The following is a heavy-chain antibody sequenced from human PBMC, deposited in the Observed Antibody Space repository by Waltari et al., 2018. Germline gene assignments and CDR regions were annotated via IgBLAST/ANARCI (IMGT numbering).Heavy chain of an antibody. CDR2: IKQDGSEK. Sequence: EVQLVESGGGLVQPGGSLRLSCAASGFPFSSYWMSWVRQAPGKGLEWVANIKQDGSEKYYVDSVKGRFTISRDNAKNSLYLQMNSLRAEDTAVYYCARDYGDYFDYWGQGTLVTVSS. J-gene: IGHJ4*02. V-gene: IGHV3-7*01. CDR1: GFPFSSYW. D-gene: IGHD4-17*01. CDR3: ARDYGDYFDY.